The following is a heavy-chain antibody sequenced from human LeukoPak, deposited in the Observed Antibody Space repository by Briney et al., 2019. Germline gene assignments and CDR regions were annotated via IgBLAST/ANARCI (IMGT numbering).Heavy chain of an antibody. CDR3: ARHQRQSLAILISRGQYYYYFMDV. J-gene: IGHJ6*03. Sequence: PSETLSLTCDVSGASISSYYWSWVRPPPGKGLEWIGHIYYTENTKYNPSLESRLIISVDTSKNQFSLSLGSVTAADTAIYYCARHQRQSLAILISRGQYYYYFMDVWGKGTTVIVSS. CDR2: IYYTENT. V-gene: IGHV4-59*08. D-gene: IGHD2-2*02. CDR1: GASISSYY.